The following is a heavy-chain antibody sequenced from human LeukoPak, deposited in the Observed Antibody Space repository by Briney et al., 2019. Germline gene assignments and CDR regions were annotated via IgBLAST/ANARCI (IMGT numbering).Heavy chain of an antibody. D-gene: IGHD6-19*01. V-gene: IGHV5-51*01. CDR2: VYPGDSDT. Sequence: GESLKISCKGSGYSFSDYWIAWVRQMPGKGLEWMGIVYPGDSDTTYSPSLQGQVTFSADKSIKTAYLQWTALRASDTAMYYCAKYDSSGHIVYWGQGTLVTVSS. CDR1: GYSFSDYW. J-gene: IGHJ4*02. CDR3: AKYDSSGHIVY.